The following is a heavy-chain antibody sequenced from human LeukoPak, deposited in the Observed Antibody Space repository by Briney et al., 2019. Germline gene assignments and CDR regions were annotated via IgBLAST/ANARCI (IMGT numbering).Heavy chain of an antibody. J-gene: IGHJ4*02. CDR3: ARAPYYGDYSFDY. Sequence: SETLSLTCTVSGGSISSGDYYRSWIRQPPGKGLEWIGYIYYSGSTYYNPSLKSRVTISVDTSKNQFSLKLSSVTAADTAVYYCARAPYYGDYSFDYWGQGTLVTVSS. CDR1: GGSISSGDYY. V-gene: IGHV4-31*03. CDR2: IYYSGST. D-gene: IGHD4-17*01.